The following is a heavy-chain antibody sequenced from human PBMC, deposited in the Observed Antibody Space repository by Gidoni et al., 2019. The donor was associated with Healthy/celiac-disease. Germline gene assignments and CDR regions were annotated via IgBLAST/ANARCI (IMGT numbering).Heavy chain of an antibody. V-gene: IGHV3-7*01. CDR2: IKQEGSEK. CDR3: AREGL. Sequence: EVQLVESGGGLVQPGWSLSLSCAASGFTFRSYWMGWVRQAPGKGLEWVANIKQEGSEKDYVDSVKGRCTISRDNAKNSLYLQMNSLRAEDTAVYYCAREGLWGQGTLVTVSS. J-gene: IGHJ4*02. CDR1: GFTFRSYW.